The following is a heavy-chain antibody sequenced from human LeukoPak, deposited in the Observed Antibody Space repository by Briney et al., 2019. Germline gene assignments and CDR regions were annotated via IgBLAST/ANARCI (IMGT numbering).Heavy chain of an antibody. CDR3: ARDIADYYYDSSGYLY. CDR2: IIPIFGTA. D-gene: IGHD3-22*01. CDR1: GGTFISYA. Sequence: SVKVSCKASGGTFISYAISWVRQAPGQGLEWMGGIIPIFGTANYAQKFQGRVTITADESTSTAYMELSSLRSEDTAVYYCARDIADYYYDSSGYLYWGQGTLVTVSS. V-gene: IGHV1-69*13. J-gene: IGHJ4*02.